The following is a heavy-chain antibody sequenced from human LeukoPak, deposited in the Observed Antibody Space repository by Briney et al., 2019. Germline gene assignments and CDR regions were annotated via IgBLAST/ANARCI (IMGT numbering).Heavy chain of an antibody. CDR1: GGSFSGYY. V-gene: IGHV4-34*01. D-gene: IGHD6-13*01. CDR2: INHSGST. Sequence: PSETLSLTCAVYGGSFSGYYWSWIRQPPGKGLEWIGEINHSGSTNYNPSLKSRVTILVDTSKNQFSLKLSSVTAADTAVYYCARDTQQQLGLFDYWGQGTLVTVSS. J-gene: IGHJ4*02. CDR3: ARDTQQQLGLFDY.